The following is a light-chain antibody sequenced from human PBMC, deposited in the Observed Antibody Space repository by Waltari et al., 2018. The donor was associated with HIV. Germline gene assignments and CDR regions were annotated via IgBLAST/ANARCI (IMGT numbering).Light chain of an antibody. V-gene: IGLV1-47*01. CDR1: SSNLGSNY. CDR3: AAWDDSLSGHVV. Sequence: QSVLTQPPSASGTPGQRAPISCSGSSSNLGSNYVYWSQQLPGTAPKLLIYRNNQRPSGVPDRFSGSKSGTSASLAISGLRSEDEADYYCAAWDDSLSGHVVFGGGTKLTVL. J-gene: IGLJ2*01. CDR2: RNN.